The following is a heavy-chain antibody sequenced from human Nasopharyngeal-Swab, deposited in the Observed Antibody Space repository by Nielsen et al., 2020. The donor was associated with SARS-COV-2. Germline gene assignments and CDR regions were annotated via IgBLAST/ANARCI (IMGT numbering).Heavy chain of an antibody. V-gene: IGHV4-39*01. Sequence: SGTLSLTCTVSGGSISSSSYYWGWIRQPPGKGLEWIGSIYYSGSTYYKSSLKSRVTISVDTSKKEFSLKLSSVIVADTAVYYCARLSWTTNDFWSGYYLGYFDYWGQGTLVTVSS. D-gene: IGHD3-3*01. CDR1: GGSISSSSYY. CDR2: IYYSGST. CDR3: ARLSWTTNDFWSGYYLGYFDY. J-gene: IGHJ4*02.